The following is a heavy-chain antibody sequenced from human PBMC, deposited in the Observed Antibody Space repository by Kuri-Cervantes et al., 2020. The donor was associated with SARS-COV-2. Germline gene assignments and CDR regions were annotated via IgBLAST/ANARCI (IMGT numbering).Heavy chain of an antibody. D-gene: IGHD2/OR15-2a*01. CDR3: AKSRGPFSLSVSLSVLDP. J-gene: IGHJ5*02. Sequence: GGSLRLSCAVSGLSINNYDMHWVRQAQGKGPEWVAVISYEGSNKHYSDSVKGRFTISRDNSKSMAYLQINSLRPEDTATYYCAKSRGPFSLSVSLSVLDPWGRGTLVTVSS. V-gene: IGHV3-30*18. CDR1: GLSINNYD. CDR2: ISYEGSNK.